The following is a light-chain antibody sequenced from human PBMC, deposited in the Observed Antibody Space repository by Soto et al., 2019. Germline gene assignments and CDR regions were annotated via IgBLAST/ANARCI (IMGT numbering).Light chain of an antibody. CDR3: QQYNNWPRT. Sequence: EIVMTQSPASLSVSPGERATLSCRASQNVINNLAWYQQKPGQAPRLLIYAASTRATGVPARFSGSGSGTEFTLTIRSLQSEDFVVYYCQQYNNWPRTFGQGTRLEIK. CDR2: AAS. V-gene: IGKV3-15*01. J-gene: IGKJ5*01. CDR1: QNVINN.